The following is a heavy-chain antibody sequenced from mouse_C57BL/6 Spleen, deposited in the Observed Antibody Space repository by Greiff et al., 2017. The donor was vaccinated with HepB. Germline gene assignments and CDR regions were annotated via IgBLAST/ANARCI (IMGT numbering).Heavy chain of an antibody. CDR1: GYTFTSYG. V-gene: IGHV1-81*01. CDR2: IYPRSGNT. Sequence: VKLMESGAELARPGASVKLSCKASGYTFTSYGISWVKQRTGQGLEWIGEIYPRSGNTYYNEKFKGKATLTADKSSITAYMELRSLTSEDSAVYFCARGDSNYAFAYWGQGTLVTVSA. D-gene: IGHD2-5*01. CDR3: ARGDSNYAFAY. J-gene: IGHJ3*01.